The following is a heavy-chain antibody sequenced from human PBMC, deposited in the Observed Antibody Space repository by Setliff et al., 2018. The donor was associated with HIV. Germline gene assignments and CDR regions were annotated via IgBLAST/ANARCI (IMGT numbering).Heavy chain of an antibody. J-gene: IGHJ6*03. Sequence: GGSLRLSCVASGLPFYNYWMTWLRRAPGRGLEWVANIKQDGSDMHYIESVKGRFTIFRDNAKNSVFLQMNSLRAEDTAVYYCARDAFGYTAYYYSYMDVWGKGTTVTVSS. CDR2: IKQDGSDM. CDR1: GLPFYNYW. V-gene: IGHV3-7*03. CDR3: ARDAFGYTAYYYSYMDV. D-gene: IGHD6-25*01.